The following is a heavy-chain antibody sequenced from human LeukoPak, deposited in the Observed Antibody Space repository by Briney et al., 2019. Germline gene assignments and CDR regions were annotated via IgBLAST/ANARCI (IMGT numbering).Heavy chain of an antibody. J-gene: IGHJ4*02. Sequence: VASVKVSCKASGYTFTSYAMNWVQQAPGQGLEWMGWINTNTGNPTYAQGFTGRFVFPLDTSVSTAYLQISSLKAEDTAVYYCARGPRGAPMVYARNWGQGTLVTVSS. CDR1: GYTFTSYA. CDR3: ARGPRGAPMVYARN. V-gene: IGHV7-4-1*02. CDR2: INTNTGNP. D-gene: IGHD2-8*01.